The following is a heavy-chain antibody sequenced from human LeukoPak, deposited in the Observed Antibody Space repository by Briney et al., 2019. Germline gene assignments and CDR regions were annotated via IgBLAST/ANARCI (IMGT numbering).Heavy chain of an antibody. J-gene: IGHJ5*02. D-gene: IGHD3-10*01. Sequence: SQTLSLTCAISGDSVSSNSAAWNWIRQSPSRGLEWLGRTYYRSKWYNDYAVSVKSRITINPDTSKNQFSPQLNSVTPEDTAVCYCARDLLRYYGSGSYYTSNWFDPWGQGTLVTVSS. CDR3: ARDLLRYYGSGSYYTSNWFDP. V-gene: IGHV6-1*01. CDR1: GDSVSSNSAA. CDR2: TYYRSKWYN.